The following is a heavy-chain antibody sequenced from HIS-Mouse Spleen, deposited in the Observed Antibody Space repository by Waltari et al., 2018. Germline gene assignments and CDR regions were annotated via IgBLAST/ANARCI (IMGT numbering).Heavy chain of an antibody. Sequence: QVQLVPSGAEVKNPGASVKVPCKASGYTFTGFYMHWVRQAPGQGLEWMGWINPNSGGTNYAQKFQGRVTMTRDTSISTAYMELSRLRSDDTAVYYCARVGYSGSYYYGMDVWGQGTTVTVSS. J-gene: IGHJ6*02. CDR3: ARVGYSGSYYYGMDV. CDR1: GYTFTGFY. V-gene: IGHV1-2*02. CDR2: INPNSGGT. D-gene: IGHD1-26*01.